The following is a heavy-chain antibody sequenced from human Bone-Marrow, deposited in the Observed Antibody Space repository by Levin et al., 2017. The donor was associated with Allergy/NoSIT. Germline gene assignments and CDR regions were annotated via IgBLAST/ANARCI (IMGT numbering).Heavy chain of an antibody. V-gene: IGHV3-20*01. Sequence: GESLKISCTASGFTFDDYGMSWVRQAPGRGLEWVSGINWNGASTGYADSVKGRFIISRDNAKNSLYLQMNSLRAEDTALYHCARVIVGGQDYFDYWGQGTLVTVSS. CDR3: ARVIVGGQDYFDY. CDR1: GFTFDDYG. J-gene: IGHJ4*02. D-gene: IGHD1-26*01. CDR2: INWNGAST.